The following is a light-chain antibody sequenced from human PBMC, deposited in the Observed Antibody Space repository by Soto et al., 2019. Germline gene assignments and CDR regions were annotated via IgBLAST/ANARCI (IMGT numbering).Light chain of an antibody. J-gene: IGLJ2*01. Sequence: QPVLTQPPSASGTPGQRVTISCSGSSSNIGSNTVNWYQQLPGTAPKLLIYSNNQRPSGVPDRFPGSKSGTSASLAISGLQSEDEADYYCAAWDDSLNGLVFGGGTKLTVL. CDR3: AAWDDSLNGLV. CDR1: SSNIGSNT. CDR2: SNN. V-gene: IGLV1-44*01.